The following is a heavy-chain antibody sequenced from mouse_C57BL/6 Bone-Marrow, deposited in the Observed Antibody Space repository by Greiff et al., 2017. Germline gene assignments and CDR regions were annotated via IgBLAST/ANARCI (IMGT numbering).Heavy chain of an antibody. Sequence: VQLKQSGPELVKPGASVKISCKASGYSFTGYYMHWVKQSSEKSLEWIGEINPSTGGTSYNQKFKGKATLTVDKSSSTAYMQLKSLTSEDSAVYYCARGGPDYWGQGTTLTVSS. CDR3: ARGGPDY. J-gene: IGHJ2*01. D-gene: IGHD3-3*01. CDR1: GYSFTGYY. V-gene: IGHV1-43*01. CDR2: INPSTGGT.